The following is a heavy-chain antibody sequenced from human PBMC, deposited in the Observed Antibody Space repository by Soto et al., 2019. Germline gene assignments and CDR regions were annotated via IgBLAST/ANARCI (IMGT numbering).Heavy chain of an antibody. V-gene: IGHV4-34*01. CDR2: IYYSGST. J-gene: IGHJ6*02. D-gene: IGHD3-16*01. Sequence: PSETLSLTCAVYGGSFSDYYWGWIRQPPGKGLEWIGSIYYSGSTYYNPSLQSRVAISVDTSKNQFSLKLNSVTAADTAVYYCARGRRGLRKHYYYGMDVWGQGTTVTVSS. CDR3: ARGRRGLRKHYYYGMDV. CDR1: GGSFSDYY.